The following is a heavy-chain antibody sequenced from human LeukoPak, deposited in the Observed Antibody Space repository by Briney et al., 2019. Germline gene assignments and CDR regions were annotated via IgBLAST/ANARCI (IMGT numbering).Heavy chain of an antibody. Sequence: KTSETLSLTCTVSGGSISGSSYYWCWIRQPPGKGLEWIGYIYYSGSTYYNPSLKSRVTISVDTSKNQFSLRLSSVTAADTAVYYCARPLGYCSSTSCPWDYWGQGTLVTVSS. J-gene: IGHJ4*02. CDR1: GGSISGSSYY. V-gene: IGHV4-39*01. CDR2: IYYSGST. D-gene: IGHD2-2*01. CDR3: ARPLGYCSSTSCPWDY.